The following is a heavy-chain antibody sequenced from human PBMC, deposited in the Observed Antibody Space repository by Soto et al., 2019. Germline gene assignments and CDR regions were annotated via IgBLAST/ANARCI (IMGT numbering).Heavy chain of an antibody. CDR1: GYTFTAYY. CDR3: ARGGGRGYNELDP. CDR2: INPNSGGT. Sequence: QVQLVQSGAEVKKPGASVKVSCKASGYTFTAYYMHWVRQAPGQGLEWMGWINPNSGGTYHAQNFQGRVTMTRDTSTTTAYMELASLRSDDTADYYCARGGGRGYNELDPWAHGTLVIVSS. D-gene: IGHD5-12*01. J-gene: IGHJ5*02. V-gene: IGHV1-2*02.